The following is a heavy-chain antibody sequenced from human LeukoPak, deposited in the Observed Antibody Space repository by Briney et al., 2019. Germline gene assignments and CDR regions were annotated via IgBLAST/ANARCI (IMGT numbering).Heavy chain of an antibody. V-gene: IGHV1-46*03. CDR2: INPSGGST. D-gene: IGHD3-10*01. CDR1: GYTFTSYY. J-gene: IGHJ4*02. CDR3: ASLPYYYGSGSYYKAQDY. Sequence: ASVKVSCKASGYTFTSYYMHWVRQAPGQGLEWMGIINPSGGSTSYAQKFQGRVTMTGDTSTSTVYMELSSLRSEDTAVYYCASLPYYYGSGSYYKAQDYWGQGTLVTVSS.